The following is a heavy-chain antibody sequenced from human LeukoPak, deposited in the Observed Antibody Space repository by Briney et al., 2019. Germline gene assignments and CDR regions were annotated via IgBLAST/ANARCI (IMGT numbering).Heavy chain of an antibody. J-gene: IGHJ4*02. D-gene: IGHD4-17*01. CDR3: AKDHDYGDYYFDY. Sequence: GGSLRLSCAAPGFTFSSYAMSWVRQAPGKGLEWVSAISGSGGSTYYADSVKGRFTISRDSSKNTLYLQMNSLRAEDTAVYYCAKDHDYGDYYFDYWGQGTLVTVSS. V-gene: IGHV3-23*01. CDR2: ISGSGGST. CDR1: GFTFSSYA.